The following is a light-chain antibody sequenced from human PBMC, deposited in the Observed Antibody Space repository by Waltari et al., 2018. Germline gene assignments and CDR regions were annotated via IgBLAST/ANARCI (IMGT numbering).Light chain of an antibody. CDR1: SSDVGGYNY. CDR3: SSYTDSGTFVV. V-gene: IGLV2-14*01. CDR2: DVS. J-gene: IGLJ2*01. Sequence: QAALTQPAPVSGSPGQSITISCTGTSSDVGGYNYVSWYQQHPGKAPKLIIYDVSKRPSGVSNRFSGSKSGNTASLTISGLQAEDEADYYCSSYTDSGTFVVIGGGTKLTVL.